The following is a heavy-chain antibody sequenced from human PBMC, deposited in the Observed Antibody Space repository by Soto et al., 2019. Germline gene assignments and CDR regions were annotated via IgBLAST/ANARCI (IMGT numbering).Heavy chain of an antibody. CDR3: ARLAAMDTLNYYYGMDV. D-gene: IGHD5-18*01. V-gene: IGHV5-10-1*01. CDR1: GYSFTSYW. J-gene: IGHJ6*02. CDR2: IDPSDSYT. Sequence: GESLKISCKGSGYSFTSYWISWVRQMPGKGLEWMGRIDPSDSYTNYSPSFQGHVTISADKSISTAYLQWSSLKASGTAMYYCARLAAMDTLNYYYGMDVWGQGTTVTVSS.